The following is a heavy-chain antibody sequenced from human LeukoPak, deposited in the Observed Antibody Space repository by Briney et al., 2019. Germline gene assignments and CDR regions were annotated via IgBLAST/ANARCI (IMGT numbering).Heavy chain of an antibody. Sequence: PGGSLRVYCAADGCTVGDYSMSWGRQAQGKELEWVSLISWDGGSTYYADSVKGRFTISRDNSKNSLYLQMNSLRTEDTALYYCAKALHDDSHAPIDYWGQGTLVTVSS. J-gene: IGHJ4*02. CDR2: ISWDGGST. CDR3: AKALHDDSHAPIDY. CDR1: GCTVGDYS. D-gene: IGHD2-21*02. V-gene: IGHV3-43*01.